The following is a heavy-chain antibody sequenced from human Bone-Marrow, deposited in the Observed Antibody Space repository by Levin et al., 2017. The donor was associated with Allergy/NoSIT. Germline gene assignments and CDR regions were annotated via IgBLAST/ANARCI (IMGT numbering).Heavy chain of an antibody. V-gene: IGHV4-34*01. Sequence: PSETLSLTCAVYGGSFSGYYWSWIRQPPGKGLEWIGEINHSGSTNYNPSLKSRVTISVDTSKNQFSLKLSSVTAADTAVYYCARGRGGAIIYYYYGMDVWGQGTTVTVSS. CDR1: GGSFSGYY. CDR3: ARGRGGAIIYYYYGMDV. J-gene: IGHJ6*02. D-gene: IGHD3-16*02. CDR2: INHSGST.